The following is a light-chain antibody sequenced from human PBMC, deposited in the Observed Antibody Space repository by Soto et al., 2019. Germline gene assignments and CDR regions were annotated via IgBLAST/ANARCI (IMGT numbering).Light chain of an antibody. CDR3: HQYGSSPVT. Sequence: IVITQSPATLSVSPGERATLSCRASQSVSSNLAWYQQKPGRAPSLLIYDASSRATGIPDRLSGSGSGTEFTLTIRRMEPEDFAVYYCHQYGSSPVTFGQGTKV. J-gene: IGKJ1*01. V-gene: IGKV3-20*01. CDR2: DAS. CDR1: QSVSSN.